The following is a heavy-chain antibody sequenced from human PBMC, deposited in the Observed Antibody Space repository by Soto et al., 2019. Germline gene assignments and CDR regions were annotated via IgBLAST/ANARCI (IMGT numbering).Heavy chain of an antibody. CDR2: IIPIFGTA. J-gene: IGHJ4*02. V-gene: IGHV1-69*12. Sequence: QVQLVQSGAEVKKPGSSVKVSCKASGGTFSSYAISWVRQAPGQGREWMGGIIPIFGTANYAQKFQGRVTITADESTSTAYMELRSLRSEDTAVYYCARAPTSSSSRTTGSLEKYFDYWGQGTLVTVSS. CDR3: ARAPTSSSSRTTGSLEKYFDY. D-gene: IGHD6-6*01. CDR1: GGTFSSYA.